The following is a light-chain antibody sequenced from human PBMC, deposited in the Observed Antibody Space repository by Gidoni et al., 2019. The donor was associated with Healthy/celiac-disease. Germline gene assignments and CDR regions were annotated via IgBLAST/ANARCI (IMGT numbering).Light chain of an antibody. CDR1: SSDVGSYNL. J-gene: IGLJ1*01. CDR2: EGS. CDR3: CSHAGSSTFYV. Sequence: QSALTQPAPVSGSPGQSITISCTGTSSDVGSYNLVSWYQQHPGKAPKLMIYEGSKRPSGVSNRFSGAKSGNTASLTISGLQAEDEADYYCCSHAGSSTFYVFGTGTKVTVL. V-gene: IGLV2-23*03.